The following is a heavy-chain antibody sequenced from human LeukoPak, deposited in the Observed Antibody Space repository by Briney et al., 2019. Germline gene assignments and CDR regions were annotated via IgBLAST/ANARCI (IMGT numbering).Heavy chain of an antibody. Sequence: GGSLRLSCAASGFTFSSYAMHWVRQAPGKGLEWVSAISGSGGSTYYADSVKGRFTISRDNSKNTLYLQMNSLRAEDTAVYYCAKDLVVVAAKGGGFDYWGQGTLVTVSS. V-gene: IGHV3-23*01. D-gene: IGHD2-15*01. CDR3: AKDLVVVAAKGGGFDY. CDR2: ISGSGGST. J-gene: IGHJ4*02. CDR1: GFTFSSYA.